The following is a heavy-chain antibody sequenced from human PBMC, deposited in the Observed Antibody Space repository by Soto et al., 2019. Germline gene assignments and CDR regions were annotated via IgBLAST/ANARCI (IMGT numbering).Heavy chain of an antibody. CDR1: GGSISSGDYY. V-gene: IGHV4-30-4*01. CDR2: IYYSGST. J-gene: IGHJ4*02. CDR3: ASLSSCLFDY. D-gene: IGHD2-2*01. Sequence: SSETLSLTCTVSGGSISSGDYYWSWIRQPPGKGLEWIGYIYYSGSTYYNPSLKSRATISVDTSKNQFSLKLSSVTAADTAVYYCASLSSCLFDYWGQRTLATVSS.